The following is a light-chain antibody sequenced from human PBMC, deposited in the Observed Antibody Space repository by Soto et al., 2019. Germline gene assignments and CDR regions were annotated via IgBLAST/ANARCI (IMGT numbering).Light chain of an antibody. CDR3: QQYGRSPT. Sequence: EIVLTQSPGTLSLPPGERATLSCRASQSVSSSYLAWYQQKPGQAPRLLIYGVSSRATGIPDRFSGSGSATDFTLTISRLEPEDFALYYCQQYGRSPTFGQGTRLEIK. J-gene: IGKJ5*01. V-gene: IGKV3-20*01. CDR1: QSVSSSY. CDR2: GVS.